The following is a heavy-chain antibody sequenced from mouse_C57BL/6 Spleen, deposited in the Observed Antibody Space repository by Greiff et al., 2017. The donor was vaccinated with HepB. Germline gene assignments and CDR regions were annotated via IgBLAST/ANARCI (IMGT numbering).Heavy chain of an antibody. V-gene: IGHV5-9-1*02. J-gene: IGHJ2*01. Sequence: EVNVVESGEGLVKPGGSLKLSCAASGFTFSSYAMSWVRQTPEKRLEWVAYIGSGGDYIYYADTVKGRFTISRDNARNTLYLQMSSLKSEDTAMYYCTRGGQPHYFDYWGQGTTLTVSS. CDR3: TRGGQPHYFDY. D-gene: IGHD3-3*01. CDR1: GFTFSSYA. CDR2: IGSGGDYI.